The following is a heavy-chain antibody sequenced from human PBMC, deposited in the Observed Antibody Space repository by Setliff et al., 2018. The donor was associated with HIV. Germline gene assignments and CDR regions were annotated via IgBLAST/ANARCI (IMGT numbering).Heavy chain of an antibody. Sequence: PGGSLRLSCTASGSTFGSYAMTWVRQSPGRGLEWVSSISASGASIYYGDSVKGRFTISRDNSKNTLSLQMSSLRAEDTAFYYCAKGHTGSYHGNWFDAWGPGTQVTVSS. J-gene: IGHJ5*02. CDR3: AKGHTGSYHGNWFDA. CDR1: GSTFGSYA. CDR2: ISASGASI. V-gene: IGHV3-23*01. D-gene: IGHD1-26*01.